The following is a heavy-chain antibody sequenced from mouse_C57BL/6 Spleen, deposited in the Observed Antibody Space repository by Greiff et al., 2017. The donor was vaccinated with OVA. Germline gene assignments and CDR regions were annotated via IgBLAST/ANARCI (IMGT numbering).Heavy chain of an antibody. CDR2: IWSGGST. J-gene: IGHJ4*01. Sequence: VKLQESGPGLVQPSQSLSITCTVSGFSLTSYGVHWVRQPPGKGLEWLGVIWSGGSTDYNAAFLSRLSISKDNSKSQVFFKMNSLQADDTAIYYCASHAMDYWGQGTSVTVSS. CDR3: ASHAMDY. V-gene: IGHV2-4*01. CDR1: GFSLTSYG.